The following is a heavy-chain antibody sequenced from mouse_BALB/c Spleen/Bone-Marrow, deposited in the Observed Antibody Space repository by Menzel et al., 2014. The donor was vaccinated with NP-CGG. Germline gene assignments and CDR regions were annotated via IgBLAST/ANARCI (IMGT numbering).Heavy chain of an antibody. CDR1: GYSFTSYW. Sequence: VQLQQPGPQLVRPGASVKISCKASGYSFTSYWMHWVKQRPGQGLEWIGMIDPSDSETRLNQMFKDKATLTVDKSSSTAYIQLSSPPSEDSAVYYGASYVSSPAWFAYWGRGTLVTVSA. D-gene: IGHD1-1*01. V-gene: IGHV1S126*01. CDR3: ASYVSSPAWFAY. J-gene: IGHJ3*01. CDR2: IDPSDSET.